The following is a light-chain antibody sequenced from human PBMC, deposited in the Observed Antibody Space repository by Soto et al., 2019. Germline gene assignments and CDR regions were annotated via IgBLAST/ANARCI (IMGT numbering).Light chain of an antibody. CDR3: QQHGRSPIT. V-gene: IGKV3-20*01. CDR2: GAS. Sequence: TVLTQSPGTLSVCPWERAMLCCRASQSVSINLAWYQQKPGQAPRLLIYGASTRATGIPDRFSGSGSGTDFTLTISRLEPEDFAVYYCQQHGRSPITFGQGTRLEIK. CDR1: QSVSIN. J-gene: IGKJ5*01.